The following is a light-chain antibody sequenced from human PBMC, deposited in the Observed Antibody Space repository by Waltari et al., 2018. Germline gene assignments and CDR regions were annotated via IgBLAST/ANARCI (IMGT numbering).Light chain of an antibody. Sequence: EIVMTQSPATLSVSPGERATLSCRASQSIRTSLAWYQQTPGQPPRLLIYGASTRATGIPARFSGSGSGTEFTLTISSLQSEDFAVYYCQQYDNRPPWTFGPGTRVEVK. CDR1: QSIRTS. V-gene: IGKV3-15*01. J-gene: IGKJ1*01. CDR3: QQYDNRPPWT. CDR2: GAS.